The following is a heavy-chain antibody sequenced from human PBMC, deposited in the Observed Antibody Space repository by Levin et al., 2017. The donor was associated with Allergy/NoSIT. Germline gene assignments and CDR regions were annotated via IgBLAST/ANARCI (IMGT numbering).Heavy chain of an antibody. CDR1: GGSISSGDYY. V-gene: IGHV4-30-4*01. Sequence: SETLSLTCTVSGGSISSGDYYWSWIRQPPGKGLEWIGYIYYSGSTYYNPSLKSRVTISVDTSKNQFSLKLSSVTAADTAVYYCARVTDYSGPAYFDYWGQGTLVTVSS. CDR2: IYYSGST. J-gene: IGHJ4*02. D-gene: IGHD4-11*01. CDR3: ARVTDYSGPAYFDY.